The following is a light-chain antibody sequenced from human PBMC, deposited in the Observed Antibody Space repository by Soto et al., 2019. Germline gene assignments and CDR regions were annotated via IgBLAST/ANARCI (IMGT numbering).Light chain of an antibody. V-gene: IGLV1-44*01. CDR2: SNS. CDR1: SSNIGSNT. J-gene: IGLJ3*02. CDR3: AAWDDSLSGSWV. Sequence: QSVLTQPPSASGTPGQRVTICCSGSSSNIGSNTVTWYQQFPGTAPKLLIYSNSQRPSGVPDRFSGSKSGTSASLAISGLQPEDEADYYCAAWDDSLSGSWVFGGGTKVTVL.